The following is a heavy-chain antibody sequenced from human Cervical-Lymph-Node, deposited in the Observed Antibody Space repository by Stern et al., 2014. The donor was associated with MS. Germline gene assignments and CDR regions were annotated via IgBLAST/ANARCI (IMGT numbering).Heavy chain of an antibody. CDR1: GYIYTSYN. CDR2: INPGSGTT. Sequence: VQLVESGAEVKKPGASVKVSCKAFGYIYTSYNIHWVRQAPGQGLEWMGIINPGSGTTNYTHKFQGRITMTRDTSPGTVYMDLRSLRSTDTAVYYCAISNSDDYWGQGTLVTVSS. D-gene: IGHD4-11*01. V-gene: IGHV1-46*01. CDR3: AISNSDDY. J-gene: IGHJ4*02.